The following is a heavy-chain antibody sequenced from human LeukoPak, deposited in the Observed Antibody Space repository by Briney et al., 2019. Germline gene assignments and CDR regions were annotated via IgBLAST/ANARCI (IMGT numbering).Heavy chain of an antibody. CDR3: ARASCSGGSCYPVTHFDY. CDR2: IKQDGSEK. Sequence: HPGGSLRLSCAASGFTFSSYWMSWVRQAPGKGLEWVANIKQDGSEKYYVDSVKGRFTISRDNAKNSLYLQMNSLRAEDTAVYYCARASCSGGSCYPVTHFDYWGQGTLVTVSS. V-gene: IGHV3-7*01. CDR1: GFTFSSYW. J-gene: IGHJ4*02. D-gene: IGHD2-15*01.